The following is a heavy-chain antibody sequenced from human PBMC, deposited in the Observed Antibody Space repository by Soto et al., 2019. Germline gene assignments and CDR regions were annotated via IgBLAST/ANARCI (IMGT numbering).Heavy chain of an antibody. J-gene: IGHJ5*02. CDR3: ARGVYGDYDSGWFDP. D-gene: IGHD4-17*01. Sequence: ASVKVSCKASGGTFSSYAISWVRQAPGQGLEWMGGIIPIFGTANYAQKFQGRVTITADESTSTAYMELSSLRSEDTAVYYCARGVYGDYDSGWFDPWGQGTLVTVSS. CDR1: GGTFSSYA. CDR2: IIPIFGTA. V-gene: IGHV1-69*13.